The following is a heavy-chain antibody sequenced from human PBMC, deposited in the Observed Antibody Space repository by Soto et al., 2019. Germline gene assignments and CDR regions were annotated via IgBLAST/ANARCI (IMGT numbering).Heavy chain of an antibody. V-gene: IGHV4-34*01. Sequence: SETLSLTCAVYGGSFSGYYWSWIRQPPGKGLEWIGEINHSGSTNYNPSLKSRVTISVDTSKNQFSLKLSSVTAADTAVYYCARVVILASEYYFDYWGQGTLVTVSS. J-gene: IGHJ4*02. CDR2: INHSGST. CDR1: GGSFSGYY. D-gene: IGHD3-3*01. CDR3: ARVVILASEYYFDY.